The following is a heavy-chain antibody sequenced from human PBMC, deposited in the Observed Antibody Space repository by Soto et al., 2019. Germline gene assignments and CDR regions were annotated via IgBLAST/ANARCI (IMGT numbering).Heavy chain of an antibody. V-gene: IGHV4-59*01. Sequence: SETLSLTCTVSGGSISSYCWSWIRQPPGKGLEWIGYIYYSGSTNYNPSLKSRVTISVDTSKNQFSLKLTSVTAADTAVYYCARDLGFCSSASCYPYFGPWGQGTLVTVSS. J-gene: IGHJ5*02. CDR1: GGSISSYC. CDR3: ARDLGFCSSASCYPYFGP. CDR2: IYYSGST. D-gene: IGHD2-2*01.